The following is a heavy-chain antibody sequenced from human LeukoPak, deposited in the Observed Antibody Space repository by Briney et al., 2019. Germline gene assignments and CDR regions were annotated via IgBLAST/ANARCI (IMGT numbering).Heavy chain of an antibody. J-gene: IGHJ5*02. CDR3: ARDYTGYFP. CDR2: LRSSGGST. D-gene: IGHD3-9*01. Sequence: PGGSLRLSCRASGFTFSSYPMSWVRQAPGRGLEWVSSLRSSGGSTNYADSVKGRFTISRDNSKNTLYLQMNSLRAEDTAVYYCARDYTGYFPWGQGTLVIVSS. V-gene: IGHV3-23*01. CDR1: GFTFSSYP.